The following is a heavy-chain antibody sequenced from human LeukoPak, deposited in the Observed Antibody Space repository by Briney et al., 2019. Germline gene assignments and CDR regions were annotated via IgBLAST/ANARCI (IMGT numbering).Heavy chain of an antibody. CDR1: GGSISSSSYY. CDR2: IYYSGST. J-gene: IGHJ4*02. D-gene: IGHD3-9*01. Sequence: PSETLSLTCTVSGGSISSSSYYWGWIRQPPWKGLEWIGSIYYSGSTYYNPSLKSRVTISVDTSKNQFSLKLSSVTAADTAVYYCAKALRYFDWLLSGGHLDYWGQGTLVTVSS. CDR3: AKALRYFDWLLSGGHLDY. V-gene: IGHV4-39*01.